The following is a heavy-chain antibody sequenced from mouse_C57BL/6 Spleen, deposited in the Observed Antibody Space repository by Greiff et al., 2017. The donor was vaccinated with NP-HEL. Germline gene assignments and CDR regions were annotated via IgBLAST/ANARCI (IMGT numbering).Heavy chain of an antibody. CDR2: IWSGGST. CDR1: GFSFTSYG. Sequence: VQLVESGPGLVQPSQSLSITCTASGFSFTSYGVHWVRQSPGKGLEWLGVIWSGGSTDYNAAFLTRLSISKDNSKSRVFFKMNSLQADDTAVYYCARKASRGSDWDFDVWGTGTTVTVSS. D-gene: IGHD1-1*01. CDR3: ARKASRGSDWDFDV. V-gene: IGHV2-2*01. J-gene: IGHJ1*03.